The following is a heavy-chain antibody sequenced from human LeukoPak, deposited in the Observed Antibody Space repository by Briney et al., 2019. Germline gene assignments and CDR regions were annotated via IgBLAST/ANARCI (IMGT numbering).Heavy chain of an antibody. J-gene: IGHJ5*02. CDR1: GGSISSYY. CDR2: IYYSGST. Sequence: SETLSLTCTVSGGSISSYYWSWIRQPAGKGLEWIGYIYYSGSTNYKPSLKSRVTISVDTSKNQFSLKLSSVTAADTAVYYCARGGYYGSGNDFRFDPWGQGTLVTVSS. CDR3: ARGGYYGSGNDFRFDP. V-gene: IGHV4-59*01. D-gene: IGHD3-10*01.